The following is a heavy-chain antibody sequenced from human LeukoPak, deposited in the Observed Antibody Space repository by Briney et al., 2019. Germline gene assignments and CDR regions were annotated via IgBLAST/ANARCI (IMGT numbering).Heavy chain of an antibody. V-gene: IGHV1-69*04. CDR2: IIPILGIA. D-gene: IGHD6-19*01. CDR3: ATQAVAGWIDYYYYGMDV. J-gene: IGHJ6*02. Sequence: EASVKVSCKASGGTFSSYAISWVRQAPGQGLEWMGRIIPILGIANYAQKFQGRVTITADKSTSTAYMELSSLRSEDTAVYYCATQAVAGWIDYYYYGMDVWGQGTTVTVSS. CDR1: GGTFSSYA.